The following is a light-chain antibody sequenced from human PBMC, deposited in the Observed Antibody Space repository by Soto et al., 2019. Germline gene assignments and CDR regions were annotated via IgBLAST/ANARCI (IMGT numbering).Light chain of an antibody. CDR1: SSDVGGYNY. Sequence: QSVLTQPASVSGSPGQSTTMSCTGTSSDVGGYNYVSWYQQHPGKAPKLMIYEVSNRPSGVSNRFSGSKSGNTASLTISGLQAEDEADYYCSSYTSSSTLVVFGTGTKVTVL. CDR2: EVS. CDR3: SSYTSSSTLVV. J-gene: IGLJ1*01. V-gene: IGLV2-14*01.